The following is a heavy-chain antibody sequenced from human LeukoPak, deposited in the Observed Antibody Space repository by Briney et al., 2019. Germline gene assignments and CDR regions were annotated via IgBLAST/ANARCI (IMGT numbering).Heavy chain of an antibody. CDR2: IYYSGST. J-gene: IGHJ5*02. CDR3: AGELRGFGERDNWFDP. Sequence: TLSLTCTVSGGSISSGGYYWSWLRQNPGKGLEWIWYIYYSGSTYYNPPLKSRVTISVDTSKNQFSLKLSSVTAADTAVYYCAGELRGFGERDNWFDPWGQGTLVTVSS. CDR1: GGSISSGGYY. V-gene: IGHV4-31*03. D-gene: IGHD3-10*01.